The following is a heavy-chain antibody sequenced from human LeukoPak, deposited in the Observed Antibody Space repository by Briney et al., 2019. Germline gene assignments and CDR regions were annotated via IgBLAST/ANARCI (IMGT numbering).Heavy chain of an antibody. CDR3: ARNDWNDPWFDP. D-gene: IGHD1-1*01. CDR2: LNPKSGGT. J-gene: IGHJ5*02. CDR1: GYTFTGYY. V-gene: IGHV1-2*02. Sequence: SVKVSCKASGYTFTGYYINWGRQAPGQGLEVMGWLNPKSGGTNYAHNFQGRVTMPRDTIINTAYVVLSRLRSDDTAVYYCARNDWNDPWFDPWGQGTLVTVSS.